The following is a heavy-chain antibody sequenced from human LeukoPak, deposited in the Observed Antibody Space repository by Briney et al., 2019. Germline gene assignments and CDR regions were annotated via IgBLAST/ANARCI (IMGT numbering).Heavy chain of an antibody. Sequence: SETLSLTCAVYDGSFSGYYWRWIRQPPGRGLEWIGEISHSGSTNYNPSLKGRVTISVDTSKNQFSLKVRSVTAADTAVYYCARSERGWSFDLWGRGTLVTVSS. J-gene: IGHJ2*01. CDR3: ARSERGWSFDL. V-gene: IGHV4-34*01. CDR1: DGSFSGYY. D-gene: IGHD1-1*01. CDR2: ISHSGST.